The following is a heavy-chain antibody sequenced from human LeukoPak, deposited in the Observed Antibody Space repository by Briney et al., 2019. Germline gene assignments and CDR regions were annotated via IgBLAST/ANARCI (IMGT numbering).Heavy chain of an antibody. D-gene: IGHD3-22*01. CDR3: AKGEVITTYFDY. J-gene: IGHJ4*02. CDR2: IRYDGSNK. Sequence: PGGSLRLSCAASGFTFSSYGMHWVRQAPGKGLEWVAFIRYDGSNKYYADSVKGRFTISRDNSKNTLYLQMNSLRAEDAAVYYCAKGEVITTYFDYWGQGTLVTVSS. CDR1: GFTFSSYG. V-gene: IGHV3-30*02.